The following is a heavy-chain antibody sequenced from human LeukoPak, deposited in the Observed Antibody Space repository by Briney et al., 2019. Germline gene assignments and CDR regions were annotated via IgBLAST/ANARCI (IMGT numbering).Heavy chain of an antibody. D-gene: IGHD6-13*01. CDR3: ARGGRIAAAGTGRFQH. Sequence: SETLSLTCTVSGDSISRSSYYWGWIRQPPGKGLEWIGEINHSGSTNYNPSLKSRVTISVDTSKNQFSLKLSSETAADTAVYYCARGGRIAAAGTGRFQHWGQGTLVTVSS. V-gene: IGHV4-39*07. J-gene: IGHJ1*01. CDR2: INHSGST. CDR1: GDSISRSSYY.